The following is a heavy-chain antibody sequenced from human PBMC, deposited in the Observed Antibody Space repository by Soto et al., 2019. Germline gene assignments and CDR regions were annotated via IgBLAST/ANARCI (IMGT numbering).Heavy chain of an antibody. D-gene: IGHD2-2*01. CDR2: INPDSGGT. V-gene: IGHV1-2*02. J-gene: IGHJ2*01. CDR1: GYIFTSYY. CDR3: AIRTGQLAIISEFDGDWFFEV. Sequence: ASVKVSCKASGYIFTSYYIHWVRQAPGQGLEWVGWINPDSGGTNLAQRFQGRVTMTSDTSINTAYMELSSLRSDDTAVYYCAIRTGQLAIISEFDGDWFFEVWGRGTLVTVSS.